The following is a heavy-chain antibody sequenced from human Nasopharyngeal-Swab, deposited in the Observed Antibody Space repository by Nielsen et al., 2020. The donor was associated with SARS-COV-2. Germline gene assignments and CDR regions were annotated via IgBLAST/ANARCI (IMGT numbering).Heavy chain of an antibody. D-gene: IGHD1-26*01. CDR2: ISYDGSNK. CDR1: GFTFSSYA. CDR3: ATSKRGADV. Sequence: GESLKISCAASGFTFSSYAMHWVRQAPGKGLEWVAVISYDGSNKYYADSVKGRFTISRDNSKNTLYLQMNSLRAEDTAVYYCATSKRGADVWGKGTTVTVSS. V-gene: IGHV3-30*04. J-gene: IGHJ6*04.